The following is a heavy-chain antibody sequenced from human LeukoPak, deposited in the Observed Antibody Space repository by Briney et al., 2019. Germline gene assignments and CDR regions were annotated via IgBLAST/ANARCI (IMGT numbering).Heavy chain of an antibody. CDR1: GFTLSSYG. J-gene: IGHJ4*02. CDR2: LRYDGSTA. Sequence: PGGSLSLSCAASGFTLSSYGMNWVRQAPGTGVDWVAFLRYDGSTAFYEDSVNGRFTISRDSSKNTLYLQMNSLTPADTAIYYCAKDPYGGTYPSYFDYWGQGTLVTVSS. CDR3: AKDPYGGTYPSYFDY. D-gene: IGHD1-26*01. V-gene: IGHV3-30*02.